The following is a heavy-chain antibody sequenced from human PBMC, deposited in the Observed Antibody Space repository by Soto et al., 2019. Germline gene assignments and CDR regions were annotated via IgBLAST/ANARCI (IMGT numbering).Heavy chain of an antibody. D-gene: IGHD3-3*01. CDR2: ISYDGSNK. V-gene: IGHV3-30*18. J-gene: IGHJ6*02. CDR3: AKDLYDFWSGYYEREVAYYYYGMDV. CDR1: GFTFRSYG. Sequence: GGALRLSCAASGFTFRSYGMHWVRQAPGKGLEWVAVISYDGSNKYYADSVKGRFTISRDNSKNTLYLQMNSLRAEDTAVYYCAKDLYDFWSGYYEREVAYYYYGMDVWGQGTTVTVSS.